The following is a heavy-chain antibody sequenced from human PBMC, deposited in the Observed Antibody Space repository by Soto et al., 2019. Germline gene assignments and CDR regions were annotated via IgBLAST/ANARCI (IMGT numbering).Heavy chain of an antibody. V-gene: IGHV3-30*18. CDR3: AKVLPATGIEGGGDAFDI. D-gene: IGHD1-26*01. CDR1: GFTFRSFG. CDR2: ISYDGTNK. J-gene: IGHJ3*02. Sequence: GGSLRLSCAASGFTFRSFGMYWIRQAPGKGLEWVALISYDGTNKYYADSVRGRFTISRDNSKNTLYLEMNTLRVEDTAVYYCAKVLPATGIEGGGDAFDIWGQGTMVTVSS.